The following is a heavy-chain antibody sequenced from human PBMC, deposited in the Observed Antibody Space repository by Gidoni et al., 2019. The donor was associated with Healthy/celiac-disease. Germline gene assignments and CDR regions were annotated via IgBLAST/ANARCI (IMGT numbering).Heavy chain of an antibody. J-gene: IGHJ6*02. CDR3: ARERVRVVGATYYYYGMDV. CDR1: GFTVSSNY. CDR2: IYSGGST. D-gene: IGHD1-26*01. V-gene: IGHV3-66*02. Sequence: EVQLVASGGGLVQPGGSLRLSCAASGFTVSSNYMSWVRQDPGKGLEWVSVIYSGGSTYYADSVKGRFTITRDNSKNTLYLQMNSLRAEDTAVYYCARERVRVVGATYYYYGMDVWGQGTTVTVSS.